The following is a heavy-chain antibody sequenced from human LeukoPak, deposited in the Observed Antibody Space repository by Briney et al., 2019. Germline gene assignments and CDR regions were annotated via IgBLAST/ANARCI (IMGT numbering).Heavy chain of an antibody. D-gene: IGHD3-9*01. J-gene: IGHJ4*02. Sequence: SVKVSCKASGGTFSSYAISWVRQAPGQGLEWMGGIIPIFGTANYAQKFQGRVTITADESTSTAYMELSSLRSEDTAVYYCARAEGQTFVWLLIPYYWGQGTLVTVSS. V-gene: IGHV1-69*01. CDR3: ARAEGQTFVWLLIPYY. CDR1: GGTFSSYA. CDR2: IIPIFGTA.